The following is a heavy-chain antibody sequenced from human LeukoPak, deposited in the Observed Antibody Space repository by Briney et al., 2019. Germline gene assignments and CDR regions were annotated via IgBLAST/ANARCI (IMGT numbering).Heavy chain of an antibody. CDR3: ARRFCSSSSCFGGDAFDV. D-gene: IGHD2-2*01. CDR2: IYPGDSDT. J-gene: IGHJ3*01. V-gene: IGHV5-51*01. Sequence: GESLKIPCKASGYTFTSYWIGWVRQMPGKGLEWMGIIYPGDSDTIYGPSFQGQVTISADKSISTAYLQWSSLKASDTAMYYCARRFCSSSSCFGGDAFDVWGQGTMVTVSS. CDR1: GYTFTSYW.